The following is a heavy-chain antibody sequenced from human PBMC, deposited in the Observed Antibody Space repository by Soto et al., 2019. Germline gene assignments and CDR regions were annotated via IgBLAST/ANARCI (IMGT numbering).Heavy chain of an antibody. V-gene: IGHV1-69*13. J-gene: IGHJ5*02. CDR1: GGTFSSYS. D-gene: IGHD6-13*01. Sequence: SVKVSCKASGGTFSSYSISWVLQAPGQGLEWMGGIIPIFGTANYAQKFQGRVTITADESTSTAYMELSSLRSEDTAVYYCARREHNIAAAGNRWFDPWGQGTLVTVSS. CDR2: IIPIFGTA. CDR3: ARREHNIAAAGNRWFDP.